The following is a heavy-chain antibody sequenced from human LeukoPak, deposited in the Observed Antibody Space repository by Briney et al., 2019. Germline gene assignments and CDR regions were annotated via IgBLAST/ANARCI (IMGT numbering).Heavy chain of an antibody. CDR1: GFTFSSYG. Sequence: PGGSLTLTCAASGFTFSSYGLHWVRQAPGKGLEWVSAISGSGGSTYYADSVKGRFTISRDNSKNTLYLQMNSLRAEDTAVYYCAKDLRRGLDYFDYWGQGTLVTVSS. J-gene: IGHJ4*02. V-gene: IGHV3-23*01. CDR3: AKDLRRGLDYFDY. D-gene: IGHD2-2*03. CDR2: ISGSGGST.